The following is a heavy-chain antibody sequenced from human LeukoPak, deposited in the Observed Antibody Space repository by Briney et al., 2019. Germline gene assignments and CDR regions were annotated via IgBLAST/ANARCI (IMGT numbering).Heavy chain of an antibody. V-gene: IGHV4-59*01. CDR1: GGSITSYY. Sequence: SETLSITCTVSGGSITSYYWNWIRQPPGKGLEWIGYIHYSGSTDYNPSLKSRVTISVDTSKNQFSLNLRSVTAADTAVYYCARDKVPGDYWGQGTLVTVSS. J-gene: IGHJ4*02. CDR3: ARDKVPGDY. CDR2: IHYSGST.